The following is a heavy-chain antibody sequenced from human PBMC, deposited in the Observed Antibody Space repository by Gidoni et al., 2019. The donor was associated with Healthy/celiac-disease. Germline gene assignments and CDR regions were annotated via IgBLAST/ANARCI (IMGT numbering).Heavy chain of an antibody. Sequence: EVQLLESVGGLLQPGGPLRLACAASGFTFSSDAMSWVRQAPGKGLEWVSAISGSAGSTYYANSVKGRFTISRDNSKNTLYLQMNSLRAEDTAVYYCATIYLTFDWLLENFDYWGQGTLVTVSS. CDR1: GFTFSSDA. CDR3: ATIYLTFDWLLENFDY. D-gene: IGHD3-9*01. CDR2: ISGSAGST. V-gene: IGHV3-23*01. J-gene: IGHJ4*02.